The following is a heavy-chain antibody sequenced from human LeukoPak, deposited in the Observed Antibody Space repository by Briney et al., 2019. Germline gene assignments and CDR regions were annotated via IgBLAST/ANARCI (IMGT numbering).Heavy chain of an antibody. CDR3: ASRAHCSGGSCYGNWFDP. CDR1: GASISSHY. Sequence: SETLSLTCTVSGASISSHYWSWIRQSPGKGLEWIGYISYSGITNYNPSLKSRVTISVDTSKNHFSLRLSSVTAADTAVYDCASRAHCSGGSCYGNWFDPWGQGTLVTVSS. V-gene: IGHV4-59*11. CDR2: ISYSGIT. D-gene: IGHD2-15*01. J-gene: IGHJ5*02.